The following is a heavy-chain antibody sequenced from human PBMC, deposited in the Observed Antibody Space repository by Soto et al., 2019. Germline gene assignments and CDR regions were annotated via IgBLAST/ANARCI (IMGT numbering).Heavy chain of an antibody. CDR3: AREMYYYDNRGADY. CDR2: IYYSGTT. V-gene: IGHV4-61*01. J-gene: IGHJ4*02. CDR1: GGSVSSGTYF. Sequence: SETLSLTCTVSGGSVSSGTYFWSWVRQPPGKGLEWIGYIYYSGTTSYNPSLKSRVTISIDTSKNQFSLKLSSVTAADTAFYYCAREMYYYDNRGADYWGQGTRVTVSS. D-gene: IGHD3-22*01.